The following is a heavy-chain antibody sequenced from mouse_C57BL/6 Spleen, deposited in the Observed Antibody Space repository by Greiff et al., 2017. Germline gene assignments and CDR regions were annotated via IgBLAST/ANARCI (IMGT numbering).Heavy chain of an antibody. CDR2: IWTGGGT. CDR3: ARKRNTTVVDWYFDV. J-gene: IGHJ1*03. Sequence: VKVIESGPGLVAPSQSLSITCTVSGFSLTSYAISWVHQPPGKGLEWLGVIWTGGGTNSTSALKSRMSISKDNSKSQVFLKMYSLQTDDTARYYCARKRNTTVVDWYFDVWGTGTPVTVSS. V-gene: IGHV2-9-1*01. CDR1: GFSLTSYA. D-gene: IGHD1-1*01.